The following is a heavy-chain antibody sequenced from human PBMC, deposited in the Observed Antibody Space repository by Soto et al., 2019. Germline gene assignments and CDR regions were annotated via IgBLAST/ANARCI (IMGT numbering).Heavy chain of an antibody. CDR2: ISGSGGST. CDR1: GFTFSSYA. V-gene: IGHV3-23*01. CDR3: AKAPWKWVLLPPGPLDY. D-gene: IGHD1-26*01. J-gene: IGHJ4*02. Sequence: GGSLRLSCAASGFTFSSYAMSWVRQAPGKGLEWVSAISGSGGSTYYADSVKGRFTISRDNSKNTLYLQMNSLRAEDTAVYYCAKAPWKWVLLPPGPLDYWGQGTLVTVSS.